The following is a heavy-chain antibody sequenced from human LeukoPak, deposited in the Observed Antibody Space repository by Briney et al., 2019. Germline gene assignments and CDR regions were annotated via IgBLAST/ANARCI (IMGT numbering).Heavy chain of an antibody. CDR2: IIPVFGTA. J-gene: IGHJ3*02. V-gene: IGHV1-69*01. CDR1: GGTFSSYA. CDR3: ARGDHYYDSSGRHDAFDI. Sequence: SVKVSCKASGGTFSSYAISWVRQAPGQGLEWMGGIIPVFGTANYAQKFQGRVTITADESTSTAYMELSSLRSEDTAVYYCARGDHYYDSSGRHDAFDIWGQGTMVTVSS. D-gene: IGHD3-22*01.